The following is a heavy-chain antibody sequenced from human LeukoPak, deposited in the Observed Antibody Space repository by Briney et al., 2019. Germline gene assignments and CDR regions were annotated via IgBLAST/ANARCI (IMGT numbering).Heavy chain of an antibody. D-gene: IGHD3-10*01. CDR2: ISGSGGST. CDR3: ARVTILRGALPYYFDY. V-gene: IGHV3-23*01. J-gene: IGHJ4*02. CDR1: GFTFSSYA. Sequence: GGSLRLSCAASGFTFSSYAMSWVRQAPGKGLEWVSAISGSGGSTYYADSVKGRFTISRDNSKNTLYLQMNSLRAEDTAVYYCARVTILRGALPYYFDYWGQGTLVTVSS.